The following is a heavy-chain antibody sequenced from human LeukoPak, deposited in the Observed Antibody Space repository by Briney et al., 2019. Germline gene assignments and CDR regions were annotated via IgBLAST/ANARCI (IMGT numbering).Heavy chain of an antibody. CDR2: IYHSGST. J-gene: IGHJ5*02. D-gene: IGHD3-9*01. CDR3: ARVKYDILTGYDWFDR. Sequence: PSQTLSLTCAVSGGSISSGGYSWSWIRQPPGKGLEWIGYIYHSGSTYYNPSLKSRVTISVDRFKNQFSLKLSSVTAADTAVYYCARVKYDILTGYDWFDRWGQGTLVTVSS. CDR1: GGSISSGGYS. V-gene: IGHV4-30-2*01.